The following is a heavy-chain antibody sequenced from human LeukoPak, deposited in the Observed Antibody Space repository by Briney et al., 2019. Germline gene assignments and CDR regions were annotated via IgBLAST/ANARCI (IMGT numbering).Heavy chain of an antibody. D-gene: IGHD2/OR15-2a*01. Sequence: ASVKVSCKASGYTFTNYIISWVRQAPGQGLEWMGWISAYNGNTNYAQKLRGRVTMTTDTSTATAYMELRSLRSDDTAVYYCARVGNYFRFDPWGQGTLVTVSS. CDR3: ARVGNYFRFDP. J-gene: IGHJ5*02. CDR2: ISAYNGNT. CDR1: GYTFTNYI. V-gene: IGHV1-18*01.